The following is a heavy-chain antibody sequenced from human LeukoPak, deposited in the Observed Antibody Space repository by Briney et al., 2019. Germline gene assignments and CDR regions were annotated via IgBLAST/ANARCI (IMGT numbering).Heavy chain of an antibody. CDR1: GGSISSYY. D-gene: IGHD5-18*01. Sequence: PPDTLSLTCTVSGGSISSYYWSWIRQPAGKGLEWIGRIYTSGSTNCNPSLKSRVTMSVDTSKNQFSLKLSSVTAADTAVYYCARDGDGYGYPSDYWGQGTLVTVSS. CDR3: ARDGDGYGYPSDY. CDR2: IYTSGST. V-gene: IGHV4-4*07. J-gene: IGHJ4*02.